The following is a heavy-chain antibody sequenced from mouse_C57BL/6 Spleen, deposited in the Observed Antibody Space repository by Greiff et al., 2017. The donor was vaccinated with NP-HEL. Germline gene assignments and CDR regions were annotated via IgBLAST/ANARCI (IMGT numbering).Heavy chain of an antibody. CDR3: ARRWPYYDLWYFEV. V-gene: IGHV1-26*01. J-gene: IGHJ1*03. D-gene: IGHD2-10*01. CDR1: GYTFTDYY. Sequence: VQLQQSGPELVKPGASVKISCKASGYTFTDYYMNWVKQSHGKSLEWIGDINPNNGGTSYNQKFKGKATLTVDKSSSTAYMELRSLTSEDAAVYYCARRWPYYDLWYFEVWGTGTTVTVAS. CDR2: INPNNGGT.